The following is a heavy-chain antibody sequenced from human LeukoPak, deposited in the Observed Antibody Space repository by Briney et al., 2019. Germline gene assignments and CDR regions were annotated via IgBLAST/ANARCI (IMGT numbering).Heavy chain of an antibody. D-gene: IGHD3-9*01. CDR1: GFTFDDYA. CDR2: ISWNSGSI. V-gene: IGHV3-9*01. Sequence: GGSLRLSCAASGFTFDDYAMHWVRQAPGKGLEWVSGISWNSGSIGYADSVKGRFTISRDNAKNSLYLQMNSLRAEDTALYYCSKDTRYDILTGFDYWGQGTLVTVSS. J-gene: IGHJ4*02. CDR3: SKDTRYDILTGFDY.